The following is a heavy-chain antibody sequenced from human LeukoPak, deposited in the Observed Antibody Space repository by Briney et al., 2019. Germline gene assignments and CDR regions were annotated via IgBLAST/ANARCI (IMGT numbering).Heavy chain of an antibody. Sequence: SETLSLTCAVYGGSFSGYYWSWIRQPPGKGLEWIGEINHGGSTNYNPSLKSRVTISVDTSKNQFSLKLSSVTAVDTAVYYCARLRAARPYYYYGMDVWGQGTTVTVSS. D-gene: IGHD6-6*01. J-gene: IGHJ6*02. CDR3: ARLRAARPYYYYGMDV. CDR2: INHGGST. CDR1: GGSFSGYY. V-gene: IGHV4-34*01.